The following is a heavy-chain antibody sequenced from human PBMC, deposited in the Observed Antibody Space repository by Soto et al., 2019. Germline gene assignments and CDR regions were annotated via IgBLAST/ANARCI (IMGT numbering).Heavy chain of an antibody. Sequence: SETLSLTCTVSGGSISSCDYYWSWIRQPPGKGLEWIGYIYHSGSTYYNPSLKSRVTISVDRSKNQVSLKLSSVTAADTAVYYCARGMTTVTTFYYWGQGTLVTVSS. V-gene: IGHV4-30-2*01. CDR3: ARGMTTVTTFYY. J-gene: IGHJ4*02. CDR1: GGSISSCDYY. D-gene: IGHD4-17*01. CDR2: IYHSGST.